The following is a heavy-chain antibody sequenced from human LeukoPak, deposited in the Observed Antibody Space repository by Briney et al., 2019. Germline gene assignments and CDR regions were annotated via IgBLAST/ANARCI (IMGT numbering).Heavy chain of an antibody. V-gene: IGHV1-18*01. Sequence: GASVEVSCKASGYTFTSYGISWVRQAPGQGLEWMGWISAYNGNTNYAQKLQGRVTMTTDTSTSTAYMELRSLRSDDTAVYYCARDKPHSKWELLRRRVAFDIWGQGTMVTVSS. CDR1: GYTFTSYG. D-gene: IGHD1-26*01. J-gene: IGHJ3*02. CDR2: ISAYNGNT. CDR3: ARDKPHSKWELLRRRVAFDI.